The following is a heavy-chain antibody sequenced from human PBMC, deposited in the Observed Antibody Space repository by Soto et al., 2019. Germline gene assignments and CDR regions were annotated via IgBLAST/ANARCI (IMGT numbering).Heavy chain of an antibody. V-gene: IGHV1-3*01. Sequence: ASVKVSCKASGYTFTSYAMHWVRQAPGQRLEWMGWINAGNGNTKYSQKFQGRVTITRDTSASTAYMELSSLRSEDTAVYYCARDGKSSGWPLSWGQGTLVTVSS. D-gene: IGHD6-19*01. J-gene: IGHJ4*02. CDR3: ARDGKSSGWPLS. CDR1: GYTFTSYA. CDR2: INAGNGNT.